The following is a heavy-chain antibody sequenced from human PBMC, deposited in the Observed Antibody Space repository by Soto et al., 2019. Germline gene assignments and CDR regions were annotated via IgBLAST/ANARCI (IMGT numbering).Heavy chain of an antibody. CDR3: ATITNEESSYWFVP. V-gene: IGHV1-24*01. Sequence: ASVKVSCKVSGYTLTELSMHWVRQAPGKGLEWMGGFDPEDGETIYAQKFQGRVTMTEDTSTDTAYMELSSLRSEDTAVYYCATITNEESSYWFVPWYPGTLVTVST. J-gene: IGHJ5*02. CDR1: GYTLTELS. D-gene: IGHD1-1*01. CDR2: FDPEDGET.